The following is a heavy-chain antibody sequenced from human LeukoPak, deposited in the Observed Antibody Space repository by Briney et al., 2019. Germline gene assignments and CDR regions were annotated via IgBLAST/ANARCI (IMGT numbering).Heavy chain of an antibody. Sequence: ASVKVSCKASGYTFTSYTMNWVRQAPGQGLEWVGWINTNTGKSTYAQGFTGRFVFSLDTSVSTTYLQINSLKAEDTAVYYCARGIPVYGSSWSYYFDYWGQGTLVTVSS. V-gene: IGHV7-4-1*02. CDR3: ARGIPVYGSSWSYYFDY. D-gene: IGHD6-13*01. CDR1: GYTFTSYT. J-gene: IGHJ4*02. CDR2: INTNTGKS.